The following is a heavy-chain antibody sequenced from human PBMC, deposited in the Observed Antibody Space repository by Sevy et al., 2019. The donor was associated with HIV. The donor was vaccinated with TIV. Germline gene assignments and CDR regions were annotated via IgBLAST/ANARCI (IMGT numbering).Heavy chain of an antibody. J-gene: IGHJ3*02. CDR3: ARDGNRYYYDGHRAFDI. Sequence: ASVKVSCKASGYTFTSYGISWVRQAPGQGLEWMGWISAYNGNTNYAQKLQGRVTMTTDTSTCTAYMELRSLRSDDTAVYYCARDGNRYYYDGHRAFDIWGQGTMVTVSS. V-gene: IGHV1-18*04. CDR1: GYTFTSYG. D-gene: IGHD3-22*01. CDR2: ISAYNGNT.